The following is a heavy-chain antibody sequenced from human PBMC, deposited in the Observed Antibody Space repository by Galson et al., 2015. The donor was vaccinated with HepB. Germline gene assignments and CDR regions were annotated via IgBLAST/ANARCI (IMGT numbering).Heavy chain of an antibody. Sequence: SLRLSCAASGFTFRSYWMSWVRQAPGKGLEWVANIKQDESEKYYVDSVKGRFPISRDNAKNALYLQMNMLRAEDTAVYYCAREQGNYYGSTLFYYYGMDVWGQGTTVTVSS. CDR3: AREQGNYYGSTLFYYYGMDV. CDR2: IKQDESEK. J-gene: IGHJ6*02. CDR1: GFTFRSYW. V-gene: IGHV3-7*01. D-gene: IGHD3-10*01.